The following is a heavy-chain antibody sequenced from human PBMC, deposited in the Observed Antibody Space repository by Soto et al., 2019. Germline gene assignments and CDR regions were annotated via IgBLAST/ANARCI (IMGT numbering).Heavy chain of an antibody. V-gene: IGHV3-30*18. CDR2: ISYDGSNK. Sequence: PGGSLRLSCAASGFTFSSYGMHWVRQAPGKGLEWVAVISYDGSNKYYADSVKGRFTISRDNSKNTLYLQMNSLRAEDTAVYYCAKDFGSSGYYPHYGMDVWGQGT. CDR3: AKDFGSSGYYPHYGMDV. CDR1: GFTFSSYG. D-gene: IGHD3-22*01. J-gene: IGHJ6*02.